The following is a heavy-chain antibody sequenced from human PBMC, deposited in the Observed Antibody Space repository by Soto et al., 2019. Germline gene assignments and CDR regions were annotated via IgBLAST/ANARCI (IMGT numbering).Heavy chain of an antibody. D-gene: IGHD2-21*01. CDR1: GYSFTNYW. Sequence: VESLKISCKGSGYSFTNYWIAWVRQMPGQGLEWMGIIYPGDSDTTYNPSVQGHVTISVDKSISTAYLQWASLEASDTAMYYCARQKLWMATIKNDAFDIWGQGTMVTVSS. CDR3: ARQKLWMATIKNDAFDI. V-gene: IGHV5-51*01. CDR2: IYPGDSDT. J-gene: IGHJ3*02.